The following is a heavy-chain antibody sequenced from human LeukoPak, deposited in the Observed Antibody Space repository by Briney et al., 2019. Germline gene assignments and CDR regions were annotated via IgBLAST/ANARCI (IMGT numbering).Heavy chain of an antibody. V-gene: IGHV3-21*01. Sequence: GGSLRLSCAASGFTFSSYSMNWVRQAPGKGLEWVSSISISSSDIYYAHSVKGRFTISTDNAKNSLYLQMNSLRAEDTAVYYCARDQWLAPDYWRQGTLVTVSS. D-gene: IGHD6-19*01. CDR2: ISISSSDI. J-gene: IGHJ4*02. CDR1: GFTFSSYS. CDR3: ARDQWLAPDY.